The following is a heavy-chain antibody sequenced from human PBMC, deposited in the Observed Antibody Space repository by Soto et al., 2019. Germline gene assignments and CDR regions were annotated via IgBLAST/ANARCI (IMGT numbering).Heavy chain of an antibody. CDR3: AREENCSDGICYSEYFQR. V-gene: IGHV1-46*01. CDR1: GYIFTAYS. Sequence: QVQLVQSGAEVKKPGASVKVSCKASGYIFTAYSMHWVRQAPGQGLEWMGVVNPSGGSTNYAQKFPGRTTTTRDTSTSTVYMALSSLTSEDTAVYYCAREENCSDGICYSEYFQRWGQGTLVTVSS. D-gene: IGHD2-15*01. CDR2: VNPSGGST. J-gene: IGHJ1*01.